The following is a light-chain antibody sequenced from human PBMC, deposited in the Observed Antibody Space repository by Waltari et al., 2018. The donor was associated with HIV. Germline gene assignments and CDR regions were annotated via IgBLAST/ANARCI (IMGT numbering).Light chain of an antibody. J-gene: IGLJ3*02. Sequence: SFELTQPPSVSVSPGQTASITCPGDKLGGNYASWYQHKPGQSPVLVIYHDTKRPSGIPLRFSGSSSGNTVTLTIGGTQALDEAVYYCQAWDSFTGVFGGGTKLTVL. V-gene: IGLV3-1*01. CDR1: KLGGNY. CDR2: HDT. CDR3: QAWDSFTGV.